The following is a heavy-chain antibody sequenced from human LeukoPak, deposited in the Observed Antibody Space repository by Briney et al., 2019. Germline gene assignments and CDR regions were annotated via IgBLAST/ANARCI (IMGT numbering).Heavy chain of an antibody. J-gene: IGHJ4*02. CDR2: ISAYNGNT. V-gene: IGHV1-18*01. CDR1: GYTFTSYG. CDR3: ARGRPTNLNGIY. Sequence: ASVKVSCKASGYTFTSYGISWVRQAPGQGLEWMGWISAYNGNTNYAQKLQGRVTMTTDTSTSTAYMELSSLTSDDTAVYYCARGRPTNLNGIYWGQGTLVTVSS. D-gene: IGHD1-1*01.